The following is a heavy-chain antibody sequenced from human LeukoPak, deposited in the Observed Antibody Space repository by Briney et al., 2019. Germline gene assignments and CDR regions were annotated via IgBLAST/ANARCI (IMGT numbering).Heavy chain of an antibody. CDR1: GFSLSTSGMR. J-gene: IGHJ4*02. CDR3: ARTAYSSGWACFDY. V-gene: IGHV2-70*04. Sequence: SGPALLKPTQTLTLTCTFSGFSLSTSGMRVSWIRQPPGKALEWLARIDWDDDKFYSTSLKTRLTISKDTSKDQVVLTMTNMDPVDTATYYCARTAYSSGWACFDYWGQGTLVTVSS. CDR2: IDWDDDK. D-gene: IGHD6-19*01.